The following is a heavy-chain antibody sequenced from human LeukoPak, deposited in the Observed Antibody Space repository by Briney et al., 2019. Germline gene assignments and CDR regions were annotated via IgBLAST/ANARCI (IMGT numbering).Heavy chain of an antibody. CDR2: ISYDGSNK. V-gene: IGHV3-30*18. J-gene: IGHJ5*02. CDR3: AKDPEDYGDYPAWFDP. D-gene: IGHD4-17*01. CDR1: GFTFSSYG. Sequence: GRSLRLSCAASGFTFSSYGMHWVRQAPGKGLEWVAVISYDGSNKYYADSVKGRFTISRDNSKNTLYLQMNSLRAEDTAVYYCAKDPEDYGDYPAWFDPWGQGTLVTVSS.